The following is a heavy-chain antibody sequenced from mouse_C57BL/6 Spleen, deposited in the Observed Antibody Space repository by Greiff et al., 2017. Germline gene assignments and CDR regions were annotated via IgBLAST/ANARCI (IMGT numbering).Heavy chain of an antibody. J-gene: IGHJ3*01. CDR3: ARQGSLWFAY. CDR1: GFTFSSYT. V-gene: IGHV5-9*01. CDR2: ISGGGGNT. Sequence: DVMLVESGGGLVKPGGSLKLSCAASGFTFSSYTMSWVRQTPEKRLEWVATISGGGGNTYYPDSVKGRFTISRDNAKNTLYLQMSSLRSEDTALYYCARQGSLWFAYWGQGTLVTVSA.